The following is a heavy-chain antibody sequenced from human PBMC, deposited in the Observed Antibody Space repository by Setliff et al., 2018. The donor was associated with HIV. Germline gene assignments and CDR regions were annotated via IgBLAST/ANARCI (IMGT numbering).Heavy chain of an antibody. CDR2: IYYSGST. CDR3: TTYADRESNRFDP. Sequence: SETLSLTCTVSGASISSSSYYWAWIRQPPGKGLEWIGSIYYSGSTYYNPSLKSRVTISVDTSKNQFSLKLSSVTAADTAVYYCTTYADRESNRFDPWGQGILVTVSS. CDR1: GASISSSSYY. V-gene: IGHV4-39*01. J-gene: IGHJ5*02. D-gene: IGHD3-10*01.